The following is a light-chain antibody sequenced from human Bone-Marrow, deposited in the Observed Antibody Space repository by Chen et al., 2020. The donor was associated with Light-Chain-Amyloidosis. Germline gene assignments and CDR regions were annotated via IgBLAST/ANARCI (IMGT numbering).Light chain of an antibody. J-gene: IGLJ2*01. CDR2: REA. CDR1: DLPTKY. CDR3: QSADSSGTYEVI. V-gene: IGLV3-25*03. Sequence: SYELTQPPSVSVSPGQTARITCSGDDLPTKYAYWYQQKPGQAPVLVIHREAERTSGISERGSGTSSGTTGTLNSSGVQAEDEATYHCQSADSSGTYEVIFGGGTKLTVL.